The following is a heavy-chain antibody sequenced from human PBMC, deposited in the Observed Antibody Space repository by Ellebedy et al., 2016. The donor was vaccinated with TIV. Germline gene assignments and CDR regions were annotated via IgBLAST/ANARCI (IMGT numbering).Heavy chain of an antibody. Sequence: MPSETLSLTCTVSGGSMSSNSYYWGWIRQPPGKGLAWLGSIYYSGSTYYNPSPKSLVTMSVDTSKKQFSLKLSSVTAADTAVYYCARLTMVRGVIPDYWGQGTLVTVSS. CDR3: ARLTMVRGVIPDY. V-gene: IGHV4-39*01. CDR2: IYYSGST. CDR1: GGSMSSNSYY. J-gene: IGHJ4*02. D-gene: IGHD3-10*01.